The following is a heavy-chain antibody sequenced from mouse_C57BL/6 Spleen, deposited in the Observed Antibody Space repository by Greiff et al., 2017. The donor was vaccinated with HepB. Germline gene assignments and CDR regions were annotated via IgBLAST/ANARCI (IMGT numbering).Heavy chain of an antibody. CDR1: GYAFSSSW. D-gene: IGHD1-1*01. J-gene: IGHJ2*01. Sequence: VQLQQSGPELVKPGASVKISCKASGYAFSSSWMNWVKQRPGKGLEWIGRIYPGDGDTNYNGKFKGKATLTADKSSSTAYMQLSSLTSEDSAVYFCARSPYYYGSSLDYWGQGTTLTVSS. V-gene: IGHV1-82*01. CDR3: ARSPYYYGSSLDY. CDR2: IYPGDGDT.